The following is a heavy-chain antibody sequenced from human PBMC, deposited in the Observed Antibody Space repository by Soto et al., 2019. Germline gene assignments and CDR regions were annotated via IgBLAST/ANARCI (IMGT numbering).Heavy chain of an antibody. J-gene: IGHJ3*02. CDR3: ARGDSGSYDKDAFDI. CDR2: ISYDGSNK. D-gene: IGHD1-26*01. V-gene: IGHV3-30-3*01. Sequence: QVQLVESGGGVVQPGRSLRLSCAASGFTFSSYAMHWVRQAPGKGLEWVAVISYDGSNKYYADSVKGRFTISRDKSKNTLYLQMNSLRAEDTAVYYCARGDSGSYDKDAFDIWGQGTMVTVSS. CDR1: GFTFSSYA.